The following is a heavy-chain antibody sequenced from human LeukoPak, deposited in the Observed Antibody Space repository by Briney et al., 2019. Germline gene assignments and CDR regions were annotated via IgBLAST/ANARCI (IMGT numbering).Heavy chain of an antibody. CDR3: ARAISTRVPGMNV. CDR2: ISYDGSNK. Sequence: GGSLRLSCAASGFTFSSYAMHWVRQAPGKGLEWVAVISYDGSNKYYADSVKGRFTISRDNSKNTLYLQMNSLRAEDTAVYYCARAISTRVPGMNVWAQGTTATVSS. J-gene: IGHJ6*02. CDR1: GFTFSSYA. V-gene: IGHV3-30-3*01. D-gene: IGHD5-24*01.